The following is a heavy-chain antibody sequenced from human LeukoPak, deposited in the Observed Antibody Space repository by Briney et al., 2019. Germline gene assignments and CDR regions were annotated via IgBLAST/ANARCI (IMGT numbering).Heavy chain of an antibody. V-gene: IGHV4-59*01. CDR2: IYYSGST. D-gene: IGHD3-9*01. J-gene: IGHJ1*01. CDR3: ARELRYSSGFQH. CDR1: GGSISSYY. Sequence: SETLSLTWTVSGGSISSYYWSWIRQPPEKGLEWIGYIYYSGSTNYNPSLKSRVTISVDTSKNQFSPKLSSVTAADTAVYYCARELRYSSGFQHWGQGTLVTVSS.